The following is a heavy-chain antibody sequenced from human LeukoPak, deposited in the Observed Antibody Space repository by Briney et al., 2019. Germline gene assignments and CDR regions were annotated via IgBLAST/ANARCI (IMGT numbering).Heavy chain of an antibody. D-gene: IGHD3-16*01. CDR3: VRDLTGENAFDI. CDR1: GFTFRSYE. Sequence: PGGSLRLPCAASGFTFRSYEMHWVRQAPGKGLEWVSAIGTAGDTYYPDSVKGRFAISRADAKNSLYLQMNSLRAGDTAVYYCVRDLTGENAFDIWGQGTMVTVSS. CDR2: IGTAGDT. V-gene: IGHV3-13*01. J-gene: IGHJ3*02.